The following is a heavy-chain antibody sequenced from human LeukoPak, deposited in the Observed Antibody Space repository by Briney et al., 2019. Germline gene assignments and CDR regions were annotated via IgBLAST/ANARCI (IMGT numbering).Heavy chain of an antibody. D-gene: IGHD3-10*01. CDR3: ASYNYYGSGKVDC. Sequence: PSETLSLTCAVSGGSISSGGYSWSWIRQPPGKGLEWIGYIYHSGSTYYNPSLKSRVTISVDRSKNQFSLKLSSVTAADTAVYYCASYNYYGSGKVDCWGQGTLVTVSS. CDR2: IYHSGST. J-gene: IGHJ4*02. V-gene: IGHV4-30-2*01. CDR1: GGSISSGGYS.